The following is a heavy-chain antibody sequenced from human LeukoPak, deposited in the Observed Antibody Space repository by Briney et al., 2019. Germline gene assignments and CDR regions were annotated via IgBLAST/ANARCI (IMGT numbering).Heavy chain of an antibody. Sequence: SETLSLTCTVSGGSISSHYWSWIRQPPGKGLEWIGYIYYSGSTNYNPSLKSRVTISVDTSKNQFSLKLSSVTAADTAVYYCAGERGYNQLIDIWGQGTMVTVSS. D-gene: IGHD1-14*01. CDR1: GGSISSHY. CDR3: AGERGYNQLIDI. J-gene: IGHJ3*02. V-gene: IGHV4-59*11. CDR2: IYYSGST.